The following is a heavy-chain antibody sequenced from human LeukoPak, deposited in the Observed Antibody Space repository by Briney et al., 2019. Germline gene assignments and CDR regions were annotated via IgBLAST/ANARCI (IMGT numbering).Heavy chain of an antibody. Sequence: SETLSLTCAVYGGSFSGYYWSWIRQPPGKGLEWIGEITHSGSTNYNPSLKSRVTISVDTSKNQFSLKLSSVTAADTAVYYCARGRLRITMTVVVITTNAFDIWGQGTMVTVSS. CDR2: ITHSGST. V-gene: IGHV4-34*01. D-gene: IGHD3-22*01. CDR3: ARGRLRITMTVVVITTNAFDI. CDR1: GGSFSGYY. J-gene: IGHJ3*02.